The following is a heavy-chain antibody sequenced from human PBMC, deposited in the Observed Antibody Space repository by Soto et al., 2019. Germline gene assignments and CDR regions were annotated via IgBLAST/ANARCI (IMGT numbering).Heavy chain of an antibody. Sequence: GGSLRLSCAASGFTFSSYCMHCVRQGPWKXLERVAVITYDGSNKYYADSWKGRFTISRDNSKKTLYLQMNSLRAEDKAVYYCGKDPSPRYYDFWSGSSPNGMDFWGQGTTVTVSS. CDR3: GKDPSPRYYDFWSGSSPNGMDF. CDR2: ITYDGSNK. D-gene: IGHD3-3*01. CDR1: GFTFSSYC. J-gene: IGHJ6*02. V-gene: IGHV3-30*18.